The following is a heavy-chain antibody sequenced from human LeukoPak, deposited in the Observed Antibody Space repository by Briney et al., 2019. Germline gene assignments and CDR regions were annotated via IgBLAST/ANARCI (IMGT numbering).Heavy chain of an antibody. V-gene: IGHV3-53*01. Sequence: GGSLRLSCAVSGYTVSSNYMGWVRQTPGKGLEWVSVFYVSGATYYAESVKGRFTISRDTYENTLLLQMNTLRVEDTAVYYCARLEKNSYYYMDDWGKGTTVTVSS. CDR3: ARLEKNSYYYMDD. CDR2: FYVSGAT. CDR1: GYTVSSNY. J-gene: IGHJ6*03. D-gene: IGHD1-1*01.